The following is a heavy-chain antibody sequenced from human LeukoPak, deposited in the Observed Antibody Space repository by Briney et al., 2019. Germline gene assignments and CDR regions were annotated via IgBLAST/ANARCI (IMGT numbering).Heavy chain of an antibody. CDR1: GFTFNSYT. CDR2: ISTSSNI. CDR3: ARAFDI. J-gene: IGHJ3*02. V-gene: IGHV3-48*01. Sequence: GGSLRLSCAASGFTFNSYTMNWVRQAPGKGPEWVSYISTSSNIYYADSVKGRFTISRDNAKNSLFLQMNSLRLEDTAVYYCARAFDIWGQGTMVTVSS.